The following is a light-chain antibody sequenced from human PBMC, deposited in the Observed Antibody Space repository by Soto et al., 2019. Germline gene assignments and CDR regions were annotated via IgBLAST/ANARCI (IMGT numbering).Light chain of an antibody. CDR1: QSVTGSY. J-gene: IGKJ1*01. CDR3: QHYGISSWT. V-gene: IGKV3-20*01. Sequence: EIVLTQSPGTLSLSPGERATLSCRASQSVTGSYLAWYQQKPGQAPRLVIYGTYNRATGIPDRLSGSGSGTDFTLTISRLEPEDFAVYYCQHYGISSWTFGQGTKVEIK. CDR2: GTY.